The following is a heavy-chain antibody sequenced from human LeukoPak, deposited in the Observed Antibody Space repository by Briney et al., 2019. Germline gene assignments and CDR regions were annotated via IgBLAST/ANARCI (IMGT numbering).Heavy chain of an antibody. CDR2: FDPEDGET. CDR1: GYTLTELS. J-gene: IGHJ4*02. CDR3: ARFDFLEWLSSFDY. D-gene: IGHD3-3*01. Sequence: ASVKVSCKVSGYTLTELSMHWVRQAPGKGLEWMGGFDPEDGETIYAQRFQGRVTVTEDTSTNTAYMELSSLRSEDTAVYYCARFDFLEWLSSFDYWGQGTLVTVSS. V-gene: IGHV1-24*01.